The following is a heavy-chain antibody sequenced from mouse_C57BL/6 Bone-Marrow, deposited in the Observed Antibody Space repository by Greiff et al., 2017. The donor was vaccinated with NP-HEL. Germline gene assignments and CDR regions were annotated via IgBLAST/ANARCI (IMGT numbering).Heavy chain of an antibody. D-gene: IGHD1-1*01. J-gene: IGHJ1*03. Sequence: VQLQQPGAELVKPGASVKMSCKASGYTFTSYWITWVKQRPGQGLEWIGDIYPGSGSTNYNEKFKSKATLTVDTSYSTAYMQLSSLTSEDSADYGCARSTVAAPYWYFYVWGTGTTVTVSA. CDR1: GYTFTSYW. CDR2: IYPGSGST. V-gene: IGHV1-55*01. CDR3: ARSTVAAPYWYFYV.